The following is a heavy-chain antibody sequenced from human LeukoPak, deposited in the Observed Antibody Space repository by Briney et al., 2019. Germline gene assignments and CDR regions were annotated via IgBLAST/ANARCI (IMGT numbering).Heavy chain of an antibody. CDR1: GYTFTSYY. CDR3: ASIPPRGGVDDY. J-gene: IGHJ4*02. Sequence: ASVKVSCKASGYTFTSYYMHWVRQAPGQGLEWMGIINPSGGSTSYAQKFQGRVTMTRDTSTSTVYMELSSLRSEDTAVYYCASIPPRGGVDDYWGQGTLVTVSS. V-gene: IGHV1-46*01. CDR2: INPSGGST. D-gene: IGHD3-10*01.